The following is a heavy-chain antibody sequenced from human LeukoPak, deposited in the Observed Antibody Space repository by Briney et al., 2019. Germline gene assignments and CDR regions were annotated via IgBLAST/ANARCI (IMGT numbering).Heavy chain of an antibody. V-gene: IGHV3-23*01. CDR1: GFTFSSYA. CDR3: ARRIVAPGEFYYYYGMVV. D-gene: IGHD6-13*01. Sequence: PGGSLRLSCAATGFTFSSYAMSWVRQAPGKGLEWVSTISGSAYSTYYAGGVKGGFTNSIDNSRNTLYLQMNSLRAEDTAGYYCARRIVAPGEFYYYYGMVVWGQGTTVTVSS. J-gene: IGHJ6*02. CDR2: ISGSAYST.